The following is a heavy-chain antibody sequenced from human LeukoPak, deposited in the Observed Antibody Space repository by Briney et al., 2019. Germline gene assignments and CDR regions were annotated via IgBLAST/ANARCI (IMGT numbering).Heavy chain of an antibody. Sequence: ASVKVSCKASGYTFTSYYMHWVRQAPGQGLEWMGIINPSGGSTSYAQKCQGRVTMTRDTSTSTVYMELSRLRSEDTAVYYCARDKQQLVVLDYWGQETLVTVSS. CDR1: GYTFTSYY. V-gene: IGHV1-46*01. D-gene: IGHD6-6*01. J-gene: IGHJ4*02. CDR2: INPSGGST. CDR3: ARDKQQLVVLDY.